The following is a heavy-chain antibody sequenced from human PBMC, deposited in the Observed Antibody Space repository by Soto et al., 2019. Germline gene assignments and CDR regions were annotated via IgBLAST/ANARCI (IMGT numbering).Heavy chain of an antibody. Sequence: SAEVCSEERGDTLTCNYRHWLRHAPKQGLEWMGIINSSGGSTNCAQKFQGRVTMTSDTSTSTVYMKLTSLRSEDTAMFYCARGGSMVVMTDRFELWGQATLVTVSS. D-gene: IGHD2-21*02. J-gene: IGHJ4*01. V-gene: IGHV1-46*01. CDR2: INSSGGST. CDR1: GDTLTCNY. CDR3: ARGGSMVVMTDRFEL.